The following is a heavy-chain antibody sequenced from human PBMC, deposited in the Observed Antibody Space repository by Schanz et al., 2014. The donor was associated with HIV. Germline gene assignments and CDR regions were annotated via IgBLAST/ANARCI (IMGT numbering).Heavy chain of an antibody. D-gene: IGHD3-22*01. CDR3: AKPEYDSSGNSQSHFDY. Sequence: VQLVESGGGVVQPGGSLRLSCVFSGFTVSNNHLSWVRQAPGKGLEWVSSISGSGVSTFYAGSVKGRFAISRDKSKNTLYLQMNSLRVDDTAVYYCAKPEYDSSGNSQSHFDYWGQGTLVTVSS. CDR1: GFTVSNNH. CDR2: ISGSGVST. V-gene: IGHV3-23*04. J-gene: IGHJ4*02.